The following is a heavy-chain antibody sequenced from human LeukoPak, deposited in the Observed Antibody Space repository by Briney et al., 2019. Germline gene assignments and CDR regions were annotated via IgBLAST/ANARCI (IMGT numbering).Heavy chain of an antibody. CDR1: GGSFSGYY. CDR3: ARRDGDY. V-gene: IGHV4-34*01. J-gene: IGHJ4*02. Sequence: SETLSLTCAVYGGSFSGYYWSWIRQPPGKGLEWIGEINHSGSTNYNPSLKSRVTMSVDTSKNQLSLKLTSVTAADTAVYYCARRDGDYWGQGTLVTVSS. D-gene: IGHD5-24*01. CDR2: INHSGST.